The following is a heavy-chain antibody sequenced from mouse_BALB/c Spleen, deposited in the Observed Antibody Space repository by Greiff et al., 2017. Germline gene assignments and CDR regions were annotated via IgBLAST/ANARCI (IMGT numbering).Heavy chain of an antibody. CDR2: ILPGSGST. J-gene: IGHJ3*01. Sequence: VQLQQSGPELVKPGASVKVSCKATGYTFSSYWIEWVKQRPGHGLEWIGEILPGSGSTNYNEKFKGKATFTADTSSNTAYMQLSSLTSEDSAVYYCARGGLGPWFAYWGQGTLVTVSA. CDR1: GYTFSSYW. CDR3: ARGGLGPWFAY. D-gene: IGHD4-1*01. V-gene: IGHV1-9*01.